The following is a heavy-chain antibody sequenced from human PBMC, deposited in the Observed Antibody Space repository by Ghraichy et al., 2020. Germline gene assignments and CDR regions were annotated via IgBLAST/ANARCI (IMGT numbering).Heavy chain of an antibody. CDR1: GFTFSRFW. D-gene: IGHD4-17*01. J-gene: IGHJ4*02. CDR2: IKQDGSGK. V-gene: IGHV3-7*03. Sequence: SLNISCAASGFTFSRFWMTWVRLAPGKGLEWVGDIKQDGSGKYYVDSVKGRFTISRDNAKNSLYLQMNSLRAEDTAIYYCARESDGDFDYWGQGTLVTVSS. CDR3: ARESDGDFDY.